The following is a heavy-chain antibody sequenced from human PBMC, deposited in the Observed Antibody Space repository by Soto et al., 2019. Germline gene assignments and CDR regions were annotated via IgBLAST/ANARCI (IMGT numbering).Heavy chain of an antibody. CDR2: TRNKANSYTT. J-gene: IGHJ6*02. V-gene: IGHV3-72*01. Sequence: GGSLRLSCAASGFTFSDHYMDWVRQAPGKGLEWVGRTRNKANSYTTEYAASVKGRFTISRDDSKNSLYLQMNSLKTEDTAVYYCAREYSGSYYYYYGMDVWGQGTTVTVSS. CDR3: AREYSGSYYYYYGMDV. D-gene: IGHD1-26*01. CDR1: GFTFSDHY.